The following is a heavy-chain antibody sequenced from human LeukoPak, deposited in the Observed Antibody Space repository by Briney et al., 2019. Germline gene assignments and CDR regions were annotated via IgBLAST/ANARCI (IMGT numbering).Heavy chain of an antibody. D-gene: IGHD5-12*01. J-gene: IGHJ4*02. CDR2: ISTYNGNT. CDR3: ARALLYSGYDSGH. Sequence: ASVKVSCKASGYTFTSYGISWGRQDPGQGREGMGWISTYNGNTNYAQKLQGRVIITTDTSTSTAYMDLRSLRSDDTAVYYCARALLYSGYDSGHWGQGTLVTVSS. V-gene: IGHV1-18*01. CDR1: GYTFTSYG.